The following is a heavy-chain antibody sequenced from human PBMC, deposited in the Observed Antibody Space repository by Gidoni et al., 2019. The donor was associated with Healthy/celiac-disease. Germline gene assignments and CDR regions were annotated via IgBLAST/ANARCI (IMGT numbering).Heavy chain of an antibody. Sequence: EVQLVESGGGLVQPGRSLSLSCAASGFTFDAYAMHWVRQAPRKGLEWVSGISWKMGSRGYADSVKGRFTNSRDNTKNSLYLQMNSLRAEDTALCYGAKVGGYCSGGSCYTKSTYFDYWGQGTLVTVSS. CDR1: GFTFDAYA. CDR2: ISWKMGSR. D-gene: IGHD2-15*01. CDR3: AKVGGYCSGGSCYTKSTYFDY. J-gene: IGHJ4*02. V-gene: IGHV3-9*01.